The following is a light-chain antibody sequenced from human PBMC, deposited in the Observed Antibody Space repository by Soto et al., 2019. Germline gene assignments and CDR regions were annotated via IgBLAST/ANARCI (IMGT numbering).Light chain of an antibody. CDR3: LQDYNYPLT. Sequence: AIQMTQSPSSLSASIGDRVTITCRASQAIRNDLGWFQQKPGKAPKLLISAASSLHSGVPSRFSGSGSGTDFTHTISSLQPEDSATYYCLQDYNYPLTFGGGTKVEIK. CDR1: QAIRND. CDR2: AAS. J-gene: IGKJ4*01. V-gene: IGKV1-6*01.